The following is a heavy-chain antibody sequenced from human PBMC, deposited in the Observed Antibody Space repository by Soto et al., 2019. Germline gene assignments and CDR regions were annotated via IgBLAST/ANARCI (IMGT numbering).Heavy chain of an antibody. D-gene: IGHD3-22*01. V-gene: IGHV4-39*01. CDR2: IYYSGST. CDR1: GGSISSSSYY. Sequence: SETLSLTCTVSGGSISSSSYYWGWIRQPPGKGLEWIGSIYYSGSTYYNPSLKSRVTISVDTSKNQFSLKLSSVTAADTAVYYCATFYDSSGYRGFSTFDIWGQGTMVTV. J-gene: IGHJ3*02. CDR3: ATFYDSSGYRGFSTFDI.